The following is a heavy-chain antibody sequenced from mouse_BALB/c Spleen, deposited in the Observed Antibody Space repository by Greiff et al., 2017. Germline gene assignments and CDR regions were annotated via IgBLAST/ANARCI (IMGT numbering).Heavy chain of an antibody. D-gene: IGHD4-1*01. CDR1: GFTFSSYA. J-gene: IGHJ4*01. CDR3: ARDGRFTLYAMDY. CDR2: ISSGGSYT. Sequence: EVQGVESGGGLVKPGGSLKLSCAASGFTFSSYAMSWVRQSPEKRLEWVAEISSGGSYTYYPDTVTGRFTISRDNAKNTLYLEMSSLRSEDTAMYYCARDGRFTLYAMDYWGQGTSVTVSS. V-gene: IGHV5-9-4*01.